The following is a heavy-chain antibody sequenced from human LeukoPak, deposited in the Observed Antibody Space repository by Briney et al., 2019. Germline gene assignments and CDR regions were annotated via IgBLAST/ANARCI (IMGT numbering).Heavy chain of an antibody. D-gene: IGHD3-22*01. CDR3: ARGGTSYYYDSSGY. CDR2: IIPIFGTA. CDR1: GGTFSSYA. Sequence: SVKVSCKASGGTFSSYAISWVRQAPGQGLEWMGGIIPIFGTANYAQKFQGRVTITTDESTSTAYMELSSLRSEDTAVYYCARGGTSYYYDSSGYWGQGTLVTVSS. V-gene: IGHV1-69*05. J-gene: IGHJ4*02.